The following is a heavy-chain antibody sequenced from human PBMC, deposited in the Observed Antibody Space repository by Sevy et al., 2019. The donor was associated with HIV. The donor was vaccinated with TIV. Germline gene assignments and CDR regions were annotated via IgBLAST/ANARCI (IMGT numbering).Heavy chain of an antibody. Sequence: GESLKISCAASGFTFSSYAMSWVRQAPGKGLEWVSAISGSGGSTYYADSVKGRFTISRDNSKNTLYLQMNSLRAEDTAVYYCAKDRRGAAAPSGMDVWGQGTTVTVSS. V-gene: IGHV3-23*01. CDR1: GFTFSSYA. CDR3: AKDRRGAAAPSGMDV. CDR2: ISGSGGST. D-gene: IGHD6-13*01. J-gene: IGHJ6*02.